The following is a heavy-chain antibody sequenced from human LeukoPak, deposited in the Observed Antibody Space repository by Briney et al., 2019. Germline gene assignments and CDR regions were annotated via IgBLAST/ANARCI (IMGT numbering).Heavy chain of an antibody. Sequence: PGGSLRLSCAASGFTFSSYAMHWVRQAPGKGLEYVSAISSNGGSTYYANSVKGRFTISRDNSKNTLYLQMGSLRAEDMAVYYCARSIGYYDILTGYHNPYYYYYMDVWGKGTTVTVSS. J-gene: IGHJ6*03. CDR3: ARSIGYYDILTGYHNPYYYYYMDV. CDR2: ISSNGGST. V-gene: IGHV3-64*01. CDR1: GFTFSSYA. D-gene: IGHD3-9*01.